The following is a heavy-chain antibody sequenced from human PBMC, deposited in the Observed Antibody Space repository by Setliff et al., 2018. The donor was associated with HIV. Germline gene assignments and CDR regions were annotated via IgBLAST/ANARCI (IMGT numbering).Heavy chain of an antibody. V-gene: IGHV3-15*01. CDR3: ILLGMHGAFDI. CDR1: GFTFSSYA. D-gene: IGHD7-27*01. J-gene: IGHJ3*02. Sequence: PGGSLRLSCAASGFTFSSYAMSWVRQAPGKGLEWVGRIKSRVDGETTAYAAPLKGRFTISRDDSKNTLYLQMDSLSTEDTAVYYCILLGMHGAFDIWGQGTMVTVSS. CDR2: IKSRVDGETT.